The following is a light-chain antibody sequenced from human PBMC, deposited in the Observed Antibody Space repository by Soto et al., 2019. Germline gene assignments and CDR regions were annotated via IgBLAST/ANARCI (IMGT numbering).Light chain of an antibody. CDR3: QQSYSTLWT. CDR2: AAS. V-gene: IGKV1-39*01. CDR1: QSISSY. Sequence: DIQMTQFPSSPSSSVGDKVTITCRASQSISSYLNWYQQKPGKAPKLLIYAASSLQSGVPSRFSGSGSGTDFTLTISSLQPEDFATYYCQQSYSTLWTFAQGTKVAIK. J-gene: IGKJ1*01.